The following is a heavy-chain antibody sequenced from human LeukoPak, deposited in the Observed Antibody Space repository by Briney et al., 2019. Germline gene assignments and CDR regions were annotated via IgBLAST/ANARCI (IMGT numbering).Heavy chain of an antibody. CDR1: GFTFSSYC. D-gene: IGHD3-10*01. Sequence: GGSLRLSCAASGFTFSSYCMSWVRQAPGKGLEWVSDLSWNSGTIGYADSVKGRFTISRDNAKNSLYLQMNSLTAEDTALYYCAKDFGAMVRGITNWGRGTLVTVSS. CDR2: LSWNSGTI. J-gene: IGHJ4*02. CDR3: AKDFGAMVRGITN. V-gene: IGHV3-9*01.